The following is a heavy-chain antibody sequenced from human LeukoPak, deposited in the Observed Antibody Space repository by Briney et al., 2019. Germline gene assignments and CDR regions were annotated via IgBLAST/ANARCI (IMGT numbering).Heavy chain of an antibody. V-gene: IGHV4-61*02. CDR1: GGSISSGSYS. CDR3: ASSTGSGSYYPLFDY. Sequence: SETLSLTXTVSGGSISSGSYSWSWIRQPAGKGLEWIGRIYTSGSTNYNPSIKSRVTISVDTSKNQFSMKLSSVTAADTAVYYCASSTGSGSYYPLFDYWGQGTLVTVSS. J-gene: IGHJ4*02. D-gene: IGHD3-10*01. CDR2: IYTSGST.